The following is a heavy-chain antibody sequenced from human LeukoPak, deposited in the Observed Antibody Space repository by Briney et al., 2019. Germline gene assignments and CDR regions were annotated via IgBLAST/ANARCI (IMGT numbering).Heavy chain of an antibody. Sequence: GGSLRLSCAASGFSFSSFAMHWVRQAPGKGLEWVAVIWSDGSNKYYADSVKGRFTISRDNSKNTVYLQMSSLRAEDTAVYFCASGPTGFAWGQGTLVTVSS. CDR2: IWSDGSNK. CDR1: GFSFSSFA. J-gene: IGHJ5*02. CDR3: ASGPTGFA. V-gene: IGHV3-33*01. D-gene: IGHD1-14*01.